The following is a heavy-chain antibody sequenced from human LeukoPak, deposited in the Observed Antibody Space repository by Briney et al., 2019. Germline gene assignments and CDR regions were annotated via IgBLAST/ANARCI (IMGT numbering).Heavy chain of an antibody. D-gene: IGHD1-26*01. V-gene: IGHV3-21*01. CDR3: TRTSGGWDHVY. Sequence: PGGSLRLSCAASGFTFNVFHMNWVRQAPGKGLEWISFITSGGSYISYADSIKGRFTISRDNAKNSLYLQMNSLRVDASALYYSTRTSGGWDHVYWRDGTLIAVSS. CDR2: ITSGGSYI. CDR1: GFTFNVFH. J-gene: IGHJ4*01.